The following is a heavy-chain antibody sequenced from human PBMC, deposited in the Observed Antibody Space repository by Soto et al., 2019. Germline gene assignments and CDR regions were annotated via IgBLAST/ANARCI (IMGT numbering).Heavy chain of an antibody. CDR1: GDTFASYY. Sequence: VSVKASCKASGDTFASYYMHWALHANGQGLEWMGIINPSGGSTSYAQKFQGRVTMTRDTSTSTVYMELSSLRSEDTAVYYCAREKAELRFLEWLPHPAFYYGMDVWGQGTTIT. J-gene: IGHJ6*02. V-gene: IGHV1-46*01. D-gene: IGHD3-3*01. CDR2: INPSGGST. CDR3: AREKAELRFLEWLPHPAFYYGMDV.